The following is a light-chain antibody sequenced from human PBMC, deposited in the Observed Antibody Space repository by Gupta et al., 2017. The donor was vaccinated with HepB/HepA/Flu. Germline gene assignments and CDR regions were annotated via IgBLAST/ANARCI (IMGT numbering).Light chain of an antibody. J-gene: IGKJ5*01. CDR3: KQCSNWLGT. CDR1: QSVSSC. Sequence: EIVLTQFPATLSLSPGERATLSCRASQSVSSCLAWYQQKPGQAPRLLIYDASNRATGVPARISGSASGTDFTLTISILAPEDFAVYYCKQCSNWLGTFGQGTRMEIK. CDR2: DAS. V-gene: IGKV3-11*01.